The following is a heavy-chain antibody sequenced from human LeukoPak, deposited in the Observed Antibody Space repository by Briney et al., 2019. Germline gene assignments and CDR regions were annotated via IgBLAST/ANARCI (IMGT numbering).Heavy chain of an antibody. Sequence: PGGSLRLSCAASGFTVSSNYMSWVRQAPGKGLGWVSIVYSGGSTYYADSVKGRFTISRDNSKNALYLQMNSLRAEDTAVYYCAREYGSSSGFFDYWGQGTLVTVSS. J-gene: IGHJ4*02. CDR3: AREYGSSSGFFDY. D-gene: IGHD6-6*01. V-gene: IGHV3-53*01. CDR1: GFTVSSNY. CDR2: VYSGGST.